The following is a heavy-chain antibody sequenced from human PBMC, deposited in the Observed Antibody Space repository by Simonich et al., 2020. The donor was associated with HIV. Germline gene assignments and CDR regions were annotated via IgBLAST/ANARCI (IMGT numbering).Heavy chain of an antibody. CDR1: GGSLSGHY. D-gene: IGHD5-12*01. Sequence: QVQLQQWGAGLLKPSETLSLTCVVYGGSLSGHYWSWIRQPPGKGLEWIGEINHSGSTDYNPSLKSRVTISVDTSKNQFSLKLSSVTAADTAVYYCARRTGYDLDYWGQGTLVTVSS. CDR3: ARRTGYDLDY. CDR2: INHSGST. J-gene: IGHJ4*02. V-gene: IGHV4-34*01.